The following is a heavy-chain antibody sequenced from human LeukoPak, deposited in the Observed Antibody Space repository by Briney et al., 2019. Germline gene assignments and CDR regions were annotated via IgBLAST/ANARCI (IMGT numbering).Heavy chain of an antibody. CDR1: GFTVSSNY. J-gene: IGHJ4*02. Sequence: GGSLRLSCAASGFTVSSNYMNWVRQAPGKGLEWVSVMYSGGSTNYADSVKGRFTISRDNSKNTLYLQMNSLRAEDTAVYYCARDYCSSTSCYIRLDYWGQGTLVIVSS. V-gene: IGHV3-53*05. D-gene: IGHD2-2*02. CDR2: MYSGGST. CDR3: ARDYCSSTSCYIRLDY.